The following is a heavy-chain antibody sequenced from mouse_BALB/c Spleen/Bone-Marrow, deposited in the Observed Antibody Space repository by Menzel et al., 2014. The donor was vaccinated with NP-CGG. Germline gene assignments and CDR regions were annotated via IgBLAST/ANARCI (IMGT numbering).Heavy chain of an antibody. V-gene: IGHV4-1*02. Sequence: EVQLVESGGGLVQPGGSLKLSGAASGFDFSRYWMTWVRQAPGKGLEWIGEINPDSSTINYTPSLRDKFIISRDNAKNTLYLQMSKVRSEDTALYYCARPGYYGYQDVWGAGTTVTVSS. CDR2: INPDSSTI. CDR1: GFDFSRYW. J-gene: IGHJ1*01. CDR3: ARPGYYGYQDV. D-gene: IGHD1-2*01.